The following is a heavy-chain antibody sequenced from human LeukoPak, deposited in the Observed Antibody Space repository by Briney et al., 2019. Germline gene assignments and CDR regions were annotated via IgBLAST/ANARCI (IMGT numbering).Heavy chain of an antibody. Sequence: ASVKVSCKASGGTFSSYAICWVRQAPGQGLEWMGIINPSGGSTSYAQKFQGRVTMTRDTSTSTVYMELSSLRSEDTAVYYCARDATPDYGGNSVYWGQGTLVTVSS. D-gene: IGHD4-23*01. J-gene: IGHJ4*02. V-gene: IGHV1-46*01. CDR1: GGTFSSYA. CDR2: INPSGGST. CDR3: ARDATPDYGGNSVY.